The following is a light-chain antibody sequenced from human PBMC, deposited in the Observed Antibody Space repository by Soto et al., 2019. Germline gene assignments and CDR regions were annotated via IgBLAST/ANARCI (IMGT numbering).Light chain of an antibody. V-gene: IGKV1-27*01. J-gene: IGKJ1*01. CDR1: EDISNY. CDR2: GAS. CDR3: QNYNRAPWT. Sequence: DIQMTQSPSSLSASVGDRVTITCLASEDISNYLAWFQQRPGKVPKLLIYGASTLRSGVPPRFSGSGSGTDFTLTISSLQAEDVATYYCQNYNRAPWTFGQGTKVESK.